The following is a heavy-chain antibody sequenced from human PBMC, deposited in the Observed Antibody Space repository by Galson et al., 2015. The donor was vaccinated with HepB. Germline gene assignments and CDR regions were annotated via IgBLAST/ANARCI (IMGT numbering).Heavy chain of an antibody. V-gene: IGHV1-69*04. D-gene: IGHD6-13*01. CDR3: ARDPSEQLVVAVRYYYGMDV. CDR2: IIPILGIA. J-gene: IGHJ6*02. Sequence: SVKVSCKASGGTFSSYAISWVRQAPGQGLEWMGRIIPILGIANYAQKFQGRVTITADKSTSTAYMELSSLRSEDTAVYYCARDPSEQLVVAVRYYYGMDVWGQGTTVTVSS. CDR1: GGTFSSYA.